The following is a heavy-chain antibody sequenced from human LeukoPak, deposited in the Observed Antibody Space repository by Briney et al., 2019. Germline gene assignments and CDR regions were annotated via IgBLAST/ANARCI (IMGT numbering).Heavy chain of an antibody. CDR3: AKVNDSSGYYYRRQFDY. Sequence: GRSLRLSCAASGFTFDDYAMHWVRQAPGKGLEWVSAISGSGGSTYYADSVKGRFTISRDNSKNTLYLQMNSLRAEDTAVYYCAKVNDSSGYYYRRQFDYWGQGTLVTVSS. D-gene: IGHD3-22*01. J-gene: IGHJ4*02. CDR2: ISGSGGST. CDR1: GFTFDDYA. V-gene: IGHV3-23*01.